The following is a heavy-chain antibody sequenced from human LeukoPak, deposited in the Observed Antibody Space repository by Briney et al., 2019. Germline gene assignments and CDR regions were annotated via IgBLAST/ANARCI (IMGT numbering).Heavy chain of an antibody. CDR3: ARALDSSSWPSWYFDL. CDR2: IYTSGST. Sequence: PSETLSLTCTVSGGSISSYYWSWIRQPAGKGLEWIGRIYTSGSTNYNPSLKSRVTMSVDTSKNQFSLKLSSVTAADTAVYCCARALDSSSWPSWYFDLWGRGALVTVSS. D-gene: IGHD6-13*01. CDR1: GGSISSYY. J-gene: IGHJ2*01. V-gene: IGHV4-4*07.